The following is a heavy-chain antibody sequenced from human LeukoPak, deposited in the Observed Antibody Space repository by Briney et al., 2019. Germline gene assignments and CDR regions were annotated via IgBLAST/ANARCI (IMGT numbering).Heavy chain of an antibody. D-gene: IGHD3-10*01. Sequence: SETLSLTCTVSGGSISSYYWSWIRQPAGKGLEWIGRIYTSGSTNYNPSLKSRVTMSVDTSKNQFSLKLSSVTAADTAVYYCARGKEVITMLRGLKPGYYFDYWGQGTLVTVSS. CDR1: GGSISSYY. J-gene: IGHJ4*02. CDR3: ARGKEVITMLRGLKPGYYFDY. V-gene: IGHV4-4*07. CDR2: IYTSGST.